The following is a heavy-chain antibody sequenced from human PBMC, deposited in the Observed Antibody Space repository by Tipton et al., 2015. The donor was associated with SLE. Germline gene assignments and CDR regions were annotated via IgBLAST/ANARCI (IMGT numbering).Heavy chain of an antibody. CDR2: TSKSGST. D-gene: IGHD2-15*01. CDR3: ANTHCSGGSCYSVY. V-gene: IGHV4-31*09. J-gene: IGHJ4*02. Sequence: TLSLTCTVSGGSISSDDYYWTWIRQHPGKGLEWIGYTSKSGSTYYTPSLKSRVTISVDKSKNQFSLNLNSVTAADTAVYYCANTHCSGGSCYSVYWGQGTLVTVTS. CDR1: GGSISSDDYY.